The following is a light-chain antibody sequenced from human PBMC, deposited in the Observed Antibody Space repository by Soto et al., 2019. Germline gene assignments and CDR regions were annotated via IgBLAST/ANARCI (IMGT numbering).Light chain of an antibody. J-gene: IGKJ1*01. CDR1: QGVRND. CDR2: ASS. V-gene: IGKV1-39*01. CDR3: QQSNSITWT. Sequence: EIPMTQSPSSLSACVGDRVSIXCRASQGVRNDLTWCQQKPGKAPKVLIYASSSLQGVGPSRFSCSGSETDFTRTISSLQPEDFATYSCQQSNSITWTFGQGTKVDIK.